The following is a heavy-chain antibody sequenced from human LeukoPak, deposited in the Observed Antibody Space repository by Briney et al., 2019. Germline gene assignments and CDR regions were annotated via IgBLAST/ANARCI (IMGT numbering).Heavy chain of an antibody. CDR1: GYTFTSYG. D-gene: IGHD3-3*01. J-gene: IGHJ3*02. V-gene: IGHV1-18*01. Sequence: AASVKVSCKASGYTFTSYGISGVRQAPGQGLEWMGWISAYNGNTNYAQKLQGRVTMTTDTSTSTAYMELRSLRSEDTAVYYCARSDYDFWSGGAFDIWGQGTMVTVS. CDR3: ARSDYDFWSGGAFDI. CDR2: ISAYNGNT.